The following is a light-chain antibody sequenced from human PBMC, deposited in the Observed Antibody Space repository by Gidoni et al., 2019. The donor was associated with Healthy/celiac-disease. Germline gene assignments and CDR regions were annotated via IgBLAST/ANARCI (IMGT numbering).Light chain of an antibody. CDR3: QVWDSSSDHYV. V-gene: IGLV3-21*03. Sequence: SYVLTQPPSVSVAAGKTARITCGGINIGSKSVHWYQQKPGQAPVLVVYDDSDRPSGVPERFSGSNSGNTATLTISRVEAGDEADYYCQVWDSSSDHYVFGTGTKVTVL. CDR1: NIGSKS. J-gene: IGLJ1*01. CDR2: DDS.